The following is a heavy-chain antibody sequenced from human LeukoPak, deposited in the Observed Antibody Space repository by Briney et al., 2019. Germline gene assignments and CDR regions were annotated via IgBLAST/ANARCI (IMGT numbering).Heavy chain of an antibody. CDR1: GYRFTSTY. CDR2: INPTGTYT. V-gene: IGHV1-46*01. D-gene: IGHD4-17*01. Sequence: ASVKVSCKASGYRFTSTYMRWVRQAPGQGPEWMGVINPTGTYTKYAQKFQGRVSTTRDTSTSTDYMELRSLTSEDSAVYYCARDQSGSTTVTVTTDYWYFDVWGRGTLVTVSS. CDR3: ARDQSGSTTVTVTTDYWYFDV. J-gene: IGHJ2*01.